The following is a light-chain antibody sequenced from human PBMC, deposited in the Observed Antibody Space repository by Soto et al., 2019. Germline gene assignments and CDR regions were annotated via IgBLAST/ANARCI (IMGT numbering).Light chain of an antibody. V-gene: IGLV1-40*01. J-gene: IGLJ1*01. CDR2: GNS. CDR3: QSYDSSLSGYV. CDR1: SSNIGAGYD. Sequence: QSVLTQPPSVSGAAGQRVTISCTGGSSNIGAGYDVHWYQQLPGTAPKLLIYGNSNRPSGVPDRFSGSKSGTSASLAITGLQAEDEADYYCQSYDSSLSGYVFGTGTKLTVL.